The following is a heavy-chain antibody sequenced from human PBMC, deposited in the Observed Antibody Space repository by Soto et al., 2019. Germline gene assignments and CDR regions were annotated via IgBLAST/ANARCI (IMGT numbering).Heavy chain of an antibody. J-gene: IGHJ6*03. D-gene: IGHD4-4*01. CDR1: GYTFRRYG. Sequence: GASVKVSCKASGYTFRRYGISWVRQAPGQGLEWMGWISRYNGNTHYSQKFQGKVTMTTDTSTSTAYMELRSLRSDDTAVYYCAKADSNYAGRFYYYHLDVWGTGTMVTVSS. CDR2: ISRYNGNT. V-gene: IGHV1-18*01. CDR3: AKADSNYAGRFYYYHLDV.